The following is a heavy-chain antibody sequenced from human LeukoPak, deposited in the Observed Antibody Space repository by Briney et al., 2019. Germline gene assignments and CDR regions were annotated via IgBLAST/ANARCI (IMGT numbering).Heavy chain of an antibody. V-gene: IGHV4-59*11. Sequence: SETLSLTCSVSGDSISSHYWSWIRQPPGKGLEWIGYIYYSGSINYNSSLKSRVTISIDTSKNQFSLKLSSVTAADTAVYYCARDQAGKKYYYDSSGLDYWGQGTLVTVSS. J-gene: IGHJ4*02. CDR3: ARDQAGKKYYYDSSGLDY. CDR2: IYYSGSI. CDR1: GDSISSHY. D-gene: IGHD3-22*01.